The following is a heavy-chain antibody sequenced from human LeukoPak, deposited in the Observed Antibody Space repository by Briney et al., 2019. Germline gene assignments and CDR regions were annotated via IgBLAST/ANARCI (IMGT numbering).Heavy chain of an antibody. D-gene: IGHD2-15*01. CDR2: ISSSGSTI. J-gene: IGHJ4*02. CDR3: ARGLGYCSGDSCL. Sequence: GGSLRLSCAASGFTFSSYSMNWVRQAPGKGLEWVSYISSSGSTIYYADSVKGRFTISRDNAKNSLYLQMNSLRAEDTAVYYCARGLGYCSGDSCLGGQGTLVTVSS. CDR1: GFTFSSYS. V-gene: IGHV3-48*04.